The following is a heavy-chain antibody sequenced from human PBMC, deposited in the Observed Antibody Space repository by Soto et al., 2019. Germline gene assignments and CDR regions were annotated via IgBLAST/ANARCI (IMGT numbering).Heavy chain of an antibody. CDR1: GGTFSSYA. D-gene: IGHD2-21*02. V-gene: IGHV1-69*13. CDR3: ASGYCGGDCHRYYFDY. J-gene: IGHJ4*02. CDR2: IIPIFGTA. Sequence: ASVKVSCKASGGTFSSYAISWVRQAPGQGLEWMGGIIPIFGTANYAQKFQGRVTITADESTSTAYMELSSLRSEDTAVYYCASGYCGGDCHRYYFDYWGQGTLVTVSS.